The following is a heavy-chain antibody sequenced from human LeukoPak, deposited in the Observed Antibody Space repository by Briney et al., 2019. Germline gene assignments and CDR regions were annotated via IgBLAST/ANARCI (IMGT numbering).Heavy chain of an antibody. V-gene: IGHV3-23*01. Sequence: GGSLRLSCAASGFTFSSYAMSWVRQAPGKGLEWVSAISGSGGSTYYADSVKGRFTISRDNSKNTLYLQMNSLRAEDTAVYYCAIGNKSGGSYYNNWFDPWGQGTLVTVSS. J-gene: IGHJ5*02. CDR1: GFTFSSYA. CDR3: AIGNKSGGSYYNNWFDP. CDR2: ISGSGGST. D-gene: IGHD1-26*01.